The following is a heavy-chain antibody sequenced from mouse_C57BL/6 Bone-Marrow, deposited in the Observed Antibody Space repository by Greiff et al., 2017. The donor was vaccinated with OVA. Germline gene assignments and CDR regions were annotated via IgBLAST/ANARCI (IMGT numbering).Heavy chain of an antibody. CDR3: ARIYYFDY. Sequence: VQLQQPGAELVRPGTSVKLSRKASGYTFTSYWMHWVKQRPGQGLEWIGVIDPSDSYTNYNQKFKGKATLTVDTSSSTAYMQLSSLTSEDSAVYYCARIYYFDYWGQGTTLTVSS. CDR2: IDPSDSYT. V-gene: IGHV1-59*01. J-gene: IGHJ2*01. CDR1: GYTFTSYW.